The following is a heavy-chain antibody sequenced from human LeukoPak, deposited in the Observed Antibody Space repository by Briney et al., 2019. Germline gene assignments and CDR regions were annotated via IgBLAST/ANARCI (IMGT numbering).Heavy chain of an antibody. CDR1: GFTFSSYG. J-gene: IGHJ4*02. D-gene: IGHD4-17*01. CDR3: AKARGPSATVTTFDY. V-gene: IGHV3-23*01. Sequence: HPGGSLRLSYAASGFTFSSYGMSWVRQAPGKWLEWGSAISGSGGSTSYADSVKGRFTISRDNSKNTLYLQMNSLRAADTAVYYCAKARGPSATVTTFDYWGQGTLVTVSS. CDR2: ISGSGGST.